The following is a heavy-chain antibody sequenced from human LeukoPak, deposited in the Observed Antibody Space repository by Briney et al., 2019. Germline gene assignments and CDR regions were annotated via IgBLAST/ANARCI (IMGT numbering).Heavy chain of an antibody. D-gene: IGHD3-9*01. CDR3: ARDRRPYFQYSYGMDV. V-gene: IGHV3-33*01. CDR2: IWYDGSNK. J-gene: IGHJ6*02. Sequence: PGGSLRLSCAASGFTFSSYGMHWVRQAPGKGLEWVAVIWYDGSNKYYADSVKGRFTISRDNSKNTLYLQTNSLRAEDTAVYYCARDRRPYFQYSYGMDVWGQGTTVTVSS. CDR1: GFTFSSYG.